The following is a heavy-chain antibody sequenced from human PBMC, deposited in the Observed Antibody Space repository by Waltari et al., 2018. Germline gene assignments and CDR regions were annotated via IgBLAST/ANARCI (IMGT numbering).Heavy chain of an antibody. Sequence: QVQLVESGGGVVQPGRSLRLSCAASGFTFSSYAMHWVRQAPGKGLEWVAVISYDGSNKYYADSVKGRFTISRDNSKNTLYLQMNSLRAEDTAVYYCAREDGSYWYSLYYFDYWGQGTLVTVSS. CDR3: AREDGSYWYSLYYFDY. J-gene: IGHJ4*02. CDR1: GFTFSSYA. CDR2: ISYDGSNK. D-gene: IGHD1-26*01. V-gene: IGHV3-30*07.